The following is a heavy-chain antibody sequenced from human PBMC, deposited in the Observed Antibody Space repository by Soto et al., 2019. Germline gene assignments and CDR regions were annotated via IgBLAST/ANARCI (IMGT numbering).Heavy chain of an antibody. D-gene: IGHD3-3*01. CDR1: GYTFTSYG. CDR3: ARDSPYDFWSGYYSRYYFDY. CDR2: ISAYNGNT. J-gene: IGHJ4*02. Sequence: GASVKVSCKASGYTFTSYGISWVRQAPGQGLEWMGWISAYNGNTNYAQKLQGRVTMTTDTSTSTAYMELRSLRSDDTAVYYCARDSPYDFWSGYYSRYYFDYWGQGTLVTVSS. V-gene: IGHV1-18*01.